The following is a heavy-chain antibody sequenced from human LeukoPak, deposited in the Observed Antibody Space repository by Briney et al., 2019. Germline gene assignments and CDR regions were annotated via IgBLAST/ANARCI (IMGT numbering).Heavy chain of an antibody. J-gene: IGHJ4*02. CDR3: ARAPGPGSYLLGGPKYYFDY. CDR2: INHSGST. Sequence: SETLSLTCAAYGGSFSGYYWSWIRQPPGKGLEWIGEINHSGSTNYNPSLKSRVTISVDTSKNQFSLKLSSVTAADTAVYYCARAPGPGSYLLGGPKYYFDYWGQGTLVTVSS. D-gene: IGHD1-26*01. V-gene: IGHV4-34*01. CDR1: GGSFSGYY.